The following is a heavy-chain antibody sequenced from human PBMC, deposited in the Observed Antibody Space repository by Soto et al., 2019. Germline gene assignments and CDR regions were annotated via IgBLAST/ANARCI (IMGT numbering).Heavy chain of an antibody. V-gene: IGHV3-74*01. CDR3: ARGYCTNGVCSKPFDY. Sequence: GGSLRLSCAASGLSVSNYWMHWVRQTPGKGLEWVSRINSDDTSSSYAASVKGRFTISRDNAKNTLYLQMNSLRAEDTAVYYCARGYCTNGVCSKPFDYWGQGTLVTVSS. CDR2: INSDDTSS. D-gene: IGHD2-8*01. J-gene: IGHJ4*02. CDR1: GLSVSNYW.